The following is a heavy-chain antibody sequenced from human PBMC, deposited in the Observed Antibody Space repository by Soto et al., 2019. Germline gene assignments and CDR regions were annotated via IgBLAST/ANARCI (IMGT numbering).Heavy chain of an antibody. J-gene: IGHJ4*02. CDR3: ARGPPFGY. Sequence: QLQLQESGSGLVKPSQTLSLTCAVSGGSISSGGYSWSWIRQPPGKGLEWIGYIYHSGSTYYNPSPXXXVXLSVDRSKNQFSLKLSSVTAADTAVYYCARGPPFGYWGQGTLVTVSS. CDR2: IYHSGST. CDR1: GGSISSGGYS. D-gene: IGHD3-10*01. V-gene: IGHV4-30-2*01.